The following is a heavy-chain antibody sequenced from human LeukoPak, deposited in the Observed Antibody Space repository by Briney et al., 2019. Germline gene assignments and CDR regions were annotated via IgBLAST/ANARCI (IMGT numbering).Heavy chain of an antibody. V-gene: IGHV4-30-2*01. CDR3: ASATYYYGSGSYSFLDAFDI. CDR2: IYQSGSI. J-gene: IGHJ3*02. Sequence: PSQTLSLTCAASGGSISSGGYSWSWIRQPPGKGLEWIGHIYQSGSIYYTPSLKSRVTISVDRSKKQFSLTLSSVTAADTAVYYCASATYYYGSGSYSFLDAFDIWGQGTMVTVSS. CDR1: GGSISSGGYS. D-gene: IGHD3-10*01.